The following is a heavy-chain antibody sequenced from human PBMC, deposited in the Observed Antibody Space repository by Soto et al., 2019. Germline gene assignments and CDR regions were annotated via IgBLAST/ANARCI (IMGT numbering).Heavy chain of an antibody. V-gene: IGHV3-7*01. J-gene: IGHJ3*01. CDR1: GFIFSDYS. CDR3: ARVYYESRGPTKYRAFDF. Sequence: LRLSCAASGFIFSDYSMSWVRQSPGKGLEGVANIKQDGGEEDYVDSVKGRLTISRDNAKNSLYLQMNSLRAEDTAVYYCARVYYESRGPTKYRAFDFWGQGTMVTVSS. CDR2: IKQDGGEE. D-gene: IGHD3-22*01.